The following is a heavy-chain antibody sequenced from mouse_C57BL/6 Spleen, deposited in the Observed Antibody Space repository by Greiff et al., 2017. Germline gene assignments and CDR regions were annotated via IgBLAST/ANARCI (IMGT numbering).Heavy chain of an antibody. CDR2: IRSGSSTI. CDR1: GFTFSDYG. J-gene: IGHJ2*01. V-gene: IGHV5-17*01. CDR3: ASFLFDY. Sequence: EVNVVESGGGLVKPGGSLKLSCAASGFTFSDYGMHWVRQAPEKGLEWVAYIRSGSSTIYYADTVKGRFTISRDNAKNTLFLQMTSLRSEDTAMYYCASFLFDYWGQGTTLTVSS.